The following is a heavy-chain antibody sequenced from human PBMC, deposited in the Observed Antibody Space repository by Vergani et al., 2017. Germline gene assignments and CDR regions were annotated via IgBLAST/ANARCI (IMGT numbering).Heavy chain of an antibody. CDR2: IIPIFGTA. Sequence: QVQLVQSGAEVKKPGSSVKVSCKASGGTFSSYAISWVRQAPGQGLEWMGGIIPIFGTANYAQKFQGRVTITADESTSTAYMELSSLRSEDTAVYYCARGDEPGIAAAGTDXFDYWGQGTLVTVSS. D-gene: IGHD6-13*01. J-gene: IGHJ4*02. V-gene: IGHV1-69*01. CDR3: ARGDEPGIAAAGTDXFDY. CDR1: GGTFSSYA.